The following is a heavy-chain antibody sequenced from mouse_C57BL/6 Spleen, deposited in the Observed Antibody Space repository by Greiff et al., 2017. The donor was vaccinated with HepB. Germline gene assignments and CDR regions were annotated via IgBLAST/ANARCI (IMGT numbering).Heavy chain of an antibody. CDR2: ISSGSSTI. Sequence: EVMLVESGGGLVKPGGSLKLSCAASGFTFSDYGMHWVRQAPEQGLEWVAYISSGSSTIYYADTVKGRFTISRDNAKNPLFLQRTRLRAADTAMYYCAKYDYDGGYAMDYWGQGTSVTVSS. CDR1: GFTFSDYG. V-gene: IGHV5-17*01. CDR3: AKYDYDGGYAMDY. D-gene: IGHD2-4*01. J-gene: IGHJ4*01.